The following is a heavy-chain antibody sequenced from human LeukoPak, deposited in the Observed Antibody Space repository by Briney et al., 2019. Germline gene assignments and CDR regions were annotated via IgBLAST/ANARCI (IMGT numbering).Heavy chain of an antibody. CDR2: IIPIFATA. V-gene: IGHV1-69*05. J-gene: IGHJ4*02. Sequence: SVKVSCKASGGTFRSYAIRWVRQAPGQGGEWMGRIIPIFATATYAQNFQRRVTITTDESTSTAYMELSSLRSEDTAVYYCARAYYYDSSGWSFDYWGQGTLVTVSS. CDR1: GGTFRSYA. D-gene: IGHD3-22*01. CDR3: ARAYYYDSSGWSFDY.